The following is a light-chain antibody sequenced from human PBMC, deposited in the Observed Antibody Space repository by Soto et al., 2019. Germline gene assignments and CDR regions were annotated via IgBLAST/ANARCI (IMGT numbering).Light chain of an antibody. CDR2: AAS. CDR1: QSISTY. Sequence: DIQMTQSPSSLSASLGDRVTITCRASQSISTYLNWYQQKPGKAPKLLIYAASTLQSGVPSRFSGSGSGTDFTLTISSLQPEDFATYYCQKSYSIPYTLGQGTKREIK. J-gene: IGKJ2*01. CDR3: QKSYSIPYT. V-gene: IGKV1-39*01.